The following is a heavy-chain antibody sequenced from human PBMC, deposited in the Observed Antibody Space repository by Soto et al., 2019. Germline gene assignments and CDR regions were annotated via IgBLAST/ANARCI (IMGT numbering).Heavy chain of an antibody. CDR3: AKSTLVVLVIHEFDH. J-gene: IGHJ4*02. CDR1: GFTFRTYG. D-gene: IGHD3-9*01. CDR2: ISSDGNNK. V-gene: IGHV3-30-3*02. Sequence: GGSLSLSGAASGFTFRTYGMHWVRQAPGKGLEWVALISSDGNNKFYADSVQGRYTISRDNSKNTLYLHMNSLRAEDTAVYYCAKSTLVVLVIHEFDHWGQGILVTVSS.